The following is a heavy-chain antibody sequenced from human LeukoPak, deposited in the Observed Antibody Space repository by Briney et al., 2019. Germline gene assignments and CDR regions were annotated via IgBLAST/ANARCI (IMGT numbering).Heavy chain of an antibody. V-gene: IGHV4-34*01. Sequence: SETLSLTCAVYGGSFSGYCWSWIRQPPGKGLEWIGEINHSGSTNYNPSLKSRVTISVDTSKNQFSLKLSSVTAADTAVYYCARVRLIAAGFTWFDPWGQGALVTVSS. CDR1: GGSFSGYC. D-gene: IGHD6-6*01. CDR3: ARVRLIAAGFTWFDP. CDR2: INHSGST. J-gene: IGHJ5*02.